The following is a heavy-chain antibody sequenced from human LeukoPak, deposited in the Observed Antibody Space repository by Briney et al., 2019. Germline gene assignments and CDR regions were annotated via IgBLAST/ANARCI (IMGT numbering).Heavy chain of an antibody. J-gene: IGHJ4*02. CDR1: DGSISSYY. D-gene: IGHD1-26*01. CDR2: IYYSGST. Sequence: SETLSLTCTVSDGSISSYYWSWIRQPPGQGLEWIGYIYYSGSTNYNPSLKSRVTISVDTSKNQFSLKLSSVTAADTAVYYCARGTPYSGSYAYWGQGTLVTVSS. V-gene: IGHV4-59*01. CDR3: ARGTPYSGSYAY.